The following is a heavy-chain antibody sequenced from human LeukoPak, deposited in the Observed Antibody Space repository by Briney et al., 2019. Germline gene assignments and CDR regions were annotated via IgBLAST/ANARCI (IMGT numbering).Heavy chain of an antibody. CDR1: GFTFSSYW. CDR2: IKSDGSNI. CDR3: ISEVGKGSH. Sequence: GGSLRLSCAASGFTFSSYWMHWVRQAPGKGLVWVSNIKSDGSNINYADSVKGRFTISRDNAKNTLYLQMNSLRAEDAAVYYCISEVGKGSHWGQGTLVTVSS. V-gene: IGHV3-74*01. J-gene: IGHJ4*02. D-gene: IGHD1-26*01.